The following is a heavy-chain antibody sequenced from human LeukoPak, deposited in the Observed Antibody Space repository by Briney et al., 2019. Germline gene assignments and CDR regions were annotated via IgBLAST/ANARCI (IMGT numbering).Heavy chain of an antibody. V-gene: IGHV4-39*07. J-gene: IGHJ5*02. CDR2: LYYSGTT. CDR1: GGSINSSSYY. Sequence: PSETLSLTCTVSGGSINSSSYYWGWIRQPPGKGLEWIGSLYYSGTTYCTPSLKSRVSISVDTSNNQFSLTLSSVTAADTAVYCCARLLIRSGGRRSLNWFDPWGQGTLVTVSS. D-gene: IGHD2-15*01. CDR3: ARLLIRSGGRRSLNWFDP.